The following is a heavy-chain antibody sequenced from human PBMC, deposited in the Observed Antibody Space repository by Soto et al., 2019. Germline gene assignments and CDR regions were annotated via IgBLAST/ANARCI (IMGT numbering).Heavy chain of an antibody. J-gene: IGHJ5*02. CDR1: GGSMTSYY. CDR3: ARGQRFSDWFDP. CDR2: VYSSGGT. V-gene: IGHV4-4*07. Sequence: LSLTCTVSGGSMTSYYWTWIRQPAGKGLEWIGRVYSSGGTHYNPSLKSRVTISLDTSKNQFSLRLLSVTDADTAGYFCARGQRFSDWFDPWGQGTLVTVSS. D-gene: IGHD3-3*01.